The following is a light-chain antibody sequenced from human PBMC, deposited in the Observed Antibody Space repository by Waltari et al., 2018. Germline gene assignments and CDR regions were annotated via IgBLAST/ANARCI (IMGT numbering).Light chain of an antibody. V-gene: IGLV2-11*01. Sequence: QSALAQPRSVSGSPGQSVTISCTGTSSDVGGYDYVSWYQKYPGKAPKLMIYDVTKRPAGVPNRFSGSKSGNTASLTISGLQAEDETYYYCCSYTGSIYVFGTGTEVTVL. CDR2: DVT. J-gene: IGLJ1*01. CDR1: SSDVGGYDY. CDR3: CSYTGSIYV.